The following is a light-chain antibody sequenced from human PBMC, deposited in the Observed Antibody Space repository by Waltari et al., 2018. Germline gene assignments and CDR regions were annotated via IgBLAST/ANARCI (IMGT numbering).Light chain of an antibody. Sequence: DIVMTQSPASRAVSLGERATSRSKSRQGVLYSSNNKNFLAWYQQKPGQPPKLLIYWASTRESGVPDRFSGSGSGTDFTLTISSLQAEDVAVYSCHQYYTSPFTFGPGTKVDIK. CDR3: HQYYTSPFT. CDR1: QGVLYSSNNKNF. J-gene: IGKJ3*01. CDR2: WAS. V-gene: IGKV4-1*01.